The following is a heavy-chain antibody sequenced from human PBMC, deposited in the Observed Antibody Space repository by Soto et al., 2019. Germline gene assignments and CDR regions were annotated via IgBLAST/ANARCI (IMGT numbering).Heavy chain of an antibody. Sequence: GESLKISCVGSGFSFSRYTVGWVRQVPGKGLEWMGVIHPGDSDTIYSPSFQGQVTISADKSISTAYLQWSSLKASDTAMYYCTLSYGDSYYYYYGMDVWGQGTTVTVAS. CDR3: TLSYGDSYYYYYGMDV. CDR1: GFSFSRYT. CDR2: IHPGDSDT. J-gene: IGHJ6*02. D-gene: IGHD4-17*01. V-gene: IGHV5-51*01.